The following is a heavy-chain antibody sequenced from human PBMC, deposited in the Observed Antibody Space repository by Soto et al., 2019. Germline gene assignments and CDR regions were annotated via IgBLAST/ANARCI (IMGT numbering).Heavy chain of an antibody. CDR1: GGSISSYY. Sequence: ASETLSLTCTVSGGSISSYYWSWIRQPAGKGLEWIGRIYTSGSTNYNPSLKSRVTMSVDTSKNQFSLKLSSVTAADTAVYYCARDYLPQNTMVRGFYYYYGMDVWGQGTTVTVSS. J-gene: IGHJ6*02. D-gene: IGHD3-10*01. V-gene: IGHV4-4*07. CDR3: ARDYLPQNTMVRGFYYYYGMDV. CDR2: IYTSGST.